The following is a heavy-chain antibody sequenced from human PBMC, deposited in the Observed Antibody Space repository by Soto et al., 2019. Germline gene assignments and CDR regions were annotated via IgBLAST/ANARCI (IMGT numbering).Heavy chain of an antibody. CDR2: IYWNDDK. Sequence: QITLKESGPTLVRPTQTLTLTCTFSGFSLSTSGLGVGWISQPPGKALEWLALIYWNDDKRYSPSLKARLTITKDTSKNQVVLTMTNMDPVYTATYYCAHRPSGWYLFDYWGQGTLVTVSS. CDR1: GFSLSTSGLG. CDR3: AHRPSGWYLFDY. D-gene: IGHD6-19*01. V-gene: IGHV2-5*01. J-gene: IGHJ4*02.